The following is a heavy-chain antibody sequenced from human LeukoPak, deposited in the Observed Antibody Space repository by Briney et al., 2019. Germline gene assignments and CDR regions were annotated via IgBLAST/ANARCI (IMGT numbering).Heavy chain of an antibody. Sequence: PSETLSLTCTVSGGSISSYYWSWIRQPPGKGLEWIGYIYYSGSTNYNPSLKSRVTISVDTSKNQFSLKLSSVTAADTAVYYCARHIIIETVGYQNWGQGTLVTVSS. CDR1: GGSISSYY. CDR3: ARHIIIETVGYQN. J-gene: IGHJ4*02. D-gene: IGHD2-2*01. V-gene: IGHV4-59*08. CDR2: IYYSGST.